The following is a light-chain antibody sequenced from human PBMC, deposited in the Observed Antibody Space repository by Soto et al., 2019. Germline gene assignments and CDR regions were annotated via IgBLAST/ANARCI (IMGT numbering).Light chain of an antibody. V-gene: IGLV2-23*02. J-gene: IGLJ3*02. Sequence: QSVLTQPASVSGSPGQSITISCTGTTSYGAAYDLVSWYQKHPGKAPRLLIFEATKRPSGISNRFSGSKSGNTASLTISGGQSEEEADYYCASSAGSSAVYVMFGGGTKLTVL. CDR1: TSYGAAYDL. CDR3: ASSAGSSAVYVM. CDR2: EAT.